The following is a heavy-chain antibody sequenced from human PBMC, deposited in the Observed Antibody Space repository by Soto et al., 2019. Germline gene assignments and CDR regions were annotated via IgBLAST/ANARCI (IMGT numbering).Heavy chain of an antibody. Sequence: SETLSLTCAVYGGSFSGYYWSWIRQPPGKGLEWIGEINHSGSTNYNPSLKSRVTISVDTSKNQFSLKLSSVTAADTAVYYCARRNAPELVPIDYWGQGTLVTVSS. CDR2: INHSGST. D-gene: IGHD6-13*01. J-gene: IGHJ4*02. CDR1: GGSFSGYY. CDR3: ARRNAPELVPIDY. V-gene: IGHV4-34*01.